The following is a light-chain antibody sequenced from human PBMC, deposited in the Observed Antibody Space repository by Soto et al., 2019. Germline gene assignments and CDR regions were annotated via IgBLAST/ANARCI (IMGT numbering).Light chain of an antibody. CDR3: QQYDSVSLA. V-gene: IGKV1-5*03. CDR2: KAS. Sequence: DIQMTQSPSTLSASVGDIVTITCRASQSISSWLAWYQQKPGKALKRLIYKASTLESGIPSRFSGGGSGTEFTLTISSLQPDDFATYYCQQYDSVSLAFGGGTKVEVK. J-gene: IGKJ4*01. CDR1: QSISSW.